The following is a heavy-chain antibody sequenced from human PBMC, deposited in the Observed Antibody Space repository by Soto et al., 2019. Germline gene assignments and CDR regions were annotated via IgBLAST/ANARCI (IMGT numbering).Heavy chain of an antibody. CDR1: GFPFSSYA. CDR3: VYSNPSYYYYGMDV. Sequence: WGFLRLSCSASGFPFSSYAMHWIRQAPGKGLEYVSAISSNGGSTYYADSVKGRFTISRDNSKNTLYLQMSSLRAEDTAVYYCVYSNPSYYYYGMDVWGQGTTVTVSS. D-gene: IGHD4-4*01. J-gene: IGHJ6*02. CDR2: ISSNGGST. V-gene: IGHV3-64D*08.